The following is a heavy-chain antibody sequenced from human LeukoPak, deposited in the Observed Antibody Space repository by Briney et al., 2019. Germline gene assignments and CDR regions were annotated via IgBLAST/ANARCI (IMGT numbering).Heavy chain of an antibody. CDR2: ISAYNDNT. D-gene: IGHD3-22*01. J-gene: IGHJ4*02. CDR3: ARGVYYDSSGYLSREYYFDY. Sequence: ASVKVSCKASGYTFTSYGISWVRQAPGQGLEWMGWISAYNDNTNYAQELQGRVTMTTDTSTSAAYMELRSLRSDDTAVYYCARGVYYDSSGYLSREYYFDYWGQGTLVTVSS. CDR1: GYTFTSYG. V-gene: IGHV1-18*01.